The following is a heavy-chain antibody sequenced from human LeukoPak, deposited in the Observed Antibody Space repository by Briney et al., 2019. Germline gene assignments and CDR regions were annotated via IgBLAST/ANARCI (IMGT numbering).Heavy chain of an antibody. CDR1: GYTFKNYD. CDR2: MNPNSGNT. Sequence: ASVKVSCKASGYTFKNYDINWVRQATGQGLEWMGWMNPNSGNTGFAQKFQDRVSMTRYTSINTAYMELTSLRSGDTAVYYCARATPGGLHGYSFDYWGQGTVVTVYS. J-gene: IGHJ4*02. CDR3: ARATPGGLHGYSFDY. V-gene: IGHV1-8*02. D-gene: IGHD5-24*01.